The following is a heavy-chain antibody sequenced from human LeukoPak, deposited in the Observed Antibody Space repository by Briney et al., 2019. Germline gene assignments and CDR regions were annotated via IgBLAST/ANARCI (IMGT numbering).Heavy chain of an antibody. Sequence: GGSLRLSCAASGFTFSSFWMTWVRQAPGKGLEWVASIKGDGSEKHYVDSVRGRFTISRDNANNSLHLQMISPRAEDTAVYYCARGRRWLVTGAQYFRYWGQGTLVTVSS. J-gene: IGHJ1*01. CDR1: GFTFSSFW. V-gene: IGHV3-7*01. D-gene: IGHD4-17*01. CDR3: ARGRRWLVTGAQYFRY. CDR2: IKGDGSEK.